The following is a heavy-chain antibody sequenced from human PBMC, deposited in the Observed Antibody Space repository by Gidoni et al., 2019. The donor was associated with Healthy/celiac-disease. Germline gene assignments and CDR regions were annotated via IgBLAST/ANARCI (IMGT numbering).Heavy chain of an antibody. D-gene: IGHD3-22*01. J-gene: IGHJ5*02. Sequence: EVQLLASGGGLVQPGGSLRLSCAASGFTFSSYAMSWVRQAPGKGLEWVSAISGSGGSTYYADSVKGRFTISRDNSKNTLYLQMNSLRAEDTAVYYCAKGGFIPDYYDSSGPRRVFDPWGQGTLVTVSS. CDR2: ISGSGGST. CDR1: GFTFSSYA. V-gene: IGHV3-23*01. CDR3: AKGGFIPDYYDSSGPRRVFDP.